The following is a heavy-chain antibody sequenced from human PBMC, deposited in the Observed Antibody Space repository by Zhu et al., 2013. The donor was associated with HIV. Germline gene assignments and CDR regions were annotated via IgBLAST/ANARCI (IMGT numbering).Heavy chain of an antibody. J-gene: IGHJ1*01. D-gene: IGHD1-1*01. CDR2: INPNGGGT. V-gene: IGHV1-2*02. CDR1: GYTFTGHY. Sequence: QVQLVQSGAEVKKPGASVKISCKASGYTFTGHYIHWVRQAPGQGLEWMGWINPNGGGTKYEQKFQGRVTMIRDTSISTAYMELRGLTFDDTAVYYCVRDEAGTEVQHWGQGTRGHRLL. CDR3: VRDEAGTEVQH.